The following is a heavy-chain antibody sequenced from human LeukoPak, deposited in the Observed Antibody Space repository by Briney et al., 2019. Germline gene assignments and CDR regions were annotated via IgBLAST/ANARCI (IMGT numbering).Heavy chain of an antibody. CDR1: GFTFSSYS. D-gene: IGHD1-26*01. CDR2: ISSSSSYI. CDR3: ARDLGPHRSSPNTGAFDI. V-gene: IGHV3-21*01. Sequence: GGSLRLSCAASGFTFSSYSMNWVRQAPGKGLEWVSSISSSSSYIYYADSVKGRFTISRGNAKNSLYLQMSNMRADDTAVYYCARDLGPHRSSPNTGAFDIWGQGTMVTVSS. J-gene: IGHJ3*02.